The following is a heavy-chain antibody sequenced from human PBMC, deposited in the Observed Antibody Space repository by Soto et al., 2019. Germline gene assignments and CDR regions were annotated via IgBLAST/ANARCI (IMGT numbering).Heavy chain of an antibody. J-gene: IGHJ6*03. CDR2: IYYSGST. CDR1: GGSISSSSYY. V-gene: IGHV4-39*01. CDR3: ARGGTTTGLDYDFWSGPYYYYMDV. Sequence: SETLSLTCTVSGGSISSSSYYWGWIRQPPGKGLEWIGSIYYSGSTYYNPSLKSRVTISVDTSKNQFSLKLSSVTAADTAVYYCARGGTTTGLDYDFWSGPYYYYMDVWGKGTTVTVSS. D-gene: IGHD3-3*01.